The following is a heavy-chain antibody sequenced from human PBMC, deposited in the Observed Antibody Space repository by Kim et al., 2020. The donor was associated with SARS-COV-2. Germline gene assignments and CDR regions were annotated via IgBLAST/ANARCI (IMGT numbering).Heavy chain of an antibody. CDR1: GYSFTSYW. J-gene: IGHJ6*04. Sequence: GESLKISCKGSGYSFTSYWIGWVRQMPGKGLEWMGIIYPGDSDTRYSPSFQGQVTISADKSISTAYLQWSSLKASDTAMYYCARRYNTMVRGTIHYGMDVWGKGTTVTVSS. CDR3: ARRYNTMVRGTIHYGMDV. CDR2: IYPGDSDT. V-gene: IGHV5-51*01. D-gene: IGHD3-10*01.